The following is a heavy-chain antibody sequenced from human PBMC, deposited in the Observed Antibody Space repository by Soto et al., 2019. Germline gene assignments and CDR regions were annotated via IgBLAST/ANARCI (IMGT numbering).Heavy chain of an antibody. CDR1: GGTFSSYA. J-gene: IGHJ5*02. V-gene: IGHV1-69*13. Sequence: SVKVSCKASGGTFSSYAISWVRQAPGQGLEWMGGIIPIFGTATYAQKFQGRVTITADESTSTAYMELSSLRSEDTAVYYCARGTDVLMVYALSFDPWGQGPLVTVSS. CDR3: ARGTDVLMVYALSFDP. CDR2: IIPIFGTA. D-gene: IGHD2-8*01.